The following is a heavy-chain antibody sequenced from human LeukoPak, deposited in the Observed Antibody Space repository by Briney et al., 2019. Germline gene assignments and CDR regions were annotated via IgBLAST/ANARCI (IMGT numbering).Heavy chain of an antibody. CDR2: IYYTGST. Sequence: PSETLSLTCTFSFGSINSYYWSWIRQPPAKVLEWIGYIYYTGSTNSNPSLKSRVTISLDTSKNQFSLKLTSVTAADTAVYYCAKYGSPYYFDLWGRGTLVTVSS. D-gene: IGHD2/OR15-2a*01. CDR3: AKYGSPYYFDL. CDR1: FGSINSYY. J-gene: IGHJ2*01. V-gene: IGHV4-59*01.